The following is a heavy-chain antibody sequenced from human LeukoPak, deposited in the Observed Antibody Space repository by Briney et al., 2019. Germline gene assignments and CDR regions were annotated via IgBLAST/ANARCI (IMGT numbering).Heavy chain of an antibody. CDR3: ARVGGYSYQIPGYFDY. CDR1: GFTFSSYA. D-gene: IGHD5-18*01. CDR2: ISYDGSNK. V-gene: IGHV3-30*04. Sequence: PGGSLRLSCAASGFTFSSYAMHWVRQAPGKGLEWVAVISYDGSNKYYADSVKGRFTISRDNAKNSLYLQMNSLRAEDTAVYYCARVGGYSYQIPGYFDYWGQGTLVTVSS. J-gene: IGHJ4*02.